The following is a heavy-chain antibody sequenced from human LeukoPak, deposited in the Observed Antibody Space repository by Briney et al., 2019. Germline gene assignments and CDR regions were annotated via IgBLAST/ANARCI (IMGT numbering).Heavy chain of an antibody. CDR2: VNPQGSET. Sequence: GGSLRLSCAASGFTFSSCWMHWVRQAPGKGLVWVSRVNPQGSETSYADSVKGRFTISRDNAKDALHLQMDNLRAEDTAVYYCARARWSSTGWFLGYWGQGTLVIVSS. D-gene: IGHD6-19*01. J-gene: IGHJ4*02. CDR1: GFTFSSCW. V-gene: IGHV3-74*01. CDR3: ARARWSSTGWFLGY.